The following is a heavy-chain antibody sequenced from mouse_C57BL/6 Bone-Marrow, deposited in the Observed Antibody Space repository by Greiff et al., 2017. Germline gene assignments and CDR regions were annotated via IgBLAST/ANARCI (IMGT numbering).Heavy chain of an antibody. CDR3: VRHYYGSSYAMDY. CDR1: GYTFTSYW. V-gene: IGHV1-72*01. D-gene: IGHD1-1*01. J-gene: IGHJ4*01. CDR2: IDPNSGGT. Sequence: VQLQQPGAELVKPGASVKLSCKASGYTFTSYWMHWVKQRPGRGLEWIGRIDPNSGGTKYNEKFKSKATLTVDKPSSTAYMQRRSLTSEDSAVYYCVRHYYGSSYAMDYWGQGTSVTVSS.